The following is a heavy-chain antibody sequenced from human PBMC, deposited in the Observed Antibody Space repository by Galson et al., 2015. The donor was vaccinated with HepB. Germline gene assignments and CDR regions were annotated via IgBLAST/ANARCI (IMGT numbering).Heavy chain of an antibody. CDR1: GFTFSSYA. V-gene: IGHV3-30-3*01. J-gene: IGHJ6*02. D-gene: IGHD3-16*01. Sequence: SLRLSCAASGFTFSSYAMHWVRQAPGKGLEWVAVISYDGSNKYYADSVKGRFTISRDNSKNTLYLQMNSLRAEDTAVYYCATGPYYDYVWGSVDVWGQGTTVTVSS. CDR2: ISYDGSNK. CDR3: ATGPYYDYVWGSVDV.